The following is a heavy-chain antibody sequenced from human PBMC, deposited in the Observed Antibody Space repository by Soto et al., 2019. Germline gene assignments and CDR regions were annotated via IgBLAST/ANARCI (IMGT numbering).Heavy chain of an antibody. V-gene: IGHV4-4*02. CDR1: SGSISSTNW. CDR2: IYHSGSI. Sequence: SETLSLTCAVSSGSISSTNWWSWVRQPPGKGLEWIGEIYHSGSINYNPSLESRVTMSVDKSKNQFSLKLSSVTAADTAVYYCARDCSSPGCSASAFDVWGQGTMVTVSS. J-gene: IGHJ3*01. CDR3: ARDCSSPGCSASAFDV. D-gene: IGHD2-2*01.